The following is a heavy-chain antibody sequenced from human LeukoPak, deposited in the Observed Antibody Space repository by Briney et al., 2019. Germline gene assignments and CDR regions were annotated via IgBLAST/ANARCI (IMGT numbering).Heavy chain of an antibody. CDR2: IYTSGST. Sequence: SETLSLXCTVSGGSISSYYWSWIRQPAGKGLEWIGRIYTSGSTNYNPSLKSRVTISVDTSKNQFSLKLSSVTAADTAVYYCARNEYSSSDLYFDYWGQGTLVTVSS. J-gene: IGHJ4*02. CDR1: GGSISSYY. D-gene: IGHD6-6*01. CDR3: ARNEYSSSDLYFDY. V-gene: IGHV4-4*07.